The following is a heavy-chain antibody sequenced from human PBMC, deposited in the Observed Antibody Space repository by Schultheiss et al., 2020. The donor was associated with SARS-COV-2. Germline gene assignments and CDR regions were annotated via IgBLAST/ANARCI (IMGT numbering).Heavy chain of an antibody. V-gene: IGHV1-2*02. Sequence: ASVKVSCKASGYTFTGYYMHWVRQAPGQGLEWMGWINPNSGGTNYAQKFQGRVTMTRDTSISTAYMELSSLRSEDTAVYYCARDPYGSGRQNYYYYGMDVWGQGTTVTVSS. D-gene: IGHD3-10*01. CDR1: GYTFTGYY. CDR3: ARDPYGSGRQNYYYYGMDV. J-gene: IGHJ6*02. CDR2: INPNSGGT.